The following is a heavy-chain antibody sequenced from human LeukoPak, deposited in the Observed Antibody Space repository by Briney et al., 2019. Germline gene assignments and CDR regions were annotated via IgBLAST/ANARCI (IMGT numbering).Heavy chain of an antibody. J-gene: IGHJ4*02. D-gene: IGHD3-22*01. V-gene: IGHV3-23*01. CDR2: ISGSGGST. CDR1: GFTFSSYG. CDR3: ARALYDSSGYYSHFDY. Sequence: QPGGTLRLSCAASGFTFSSYGMSWVRQVPGKGLEWVSAISGSGGSTYYADSVKGRFTISRDNAKNSLYLQMNSLRAEDTAVYYCARALYDSSGYYSHFDYWGQGTLVTVSS.